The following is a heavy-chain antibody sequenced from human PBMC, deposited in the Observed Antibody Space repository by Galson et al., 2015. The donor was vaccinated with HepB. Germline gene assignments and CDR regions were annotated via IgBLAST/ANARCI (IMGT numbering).Heavy chain of an antibody. D-gene: IGHD3-22*01. CDR1: GGSISSGGYY. J-gene: IGHJ4*02. V-gene: IGHV4-31*03. CDR2: IYYSGST. Sequence: TLSLTCTVSGGSISSGGYYWNWIRQHPGKGLEWIGYIYYSGSTFYNPSLKSRVTMSMDTSKNQFSLKLSSVTAADTAVYYCARDDSGVYHWGQGTLVTVSS. CDR3: ARDDSGVYH.